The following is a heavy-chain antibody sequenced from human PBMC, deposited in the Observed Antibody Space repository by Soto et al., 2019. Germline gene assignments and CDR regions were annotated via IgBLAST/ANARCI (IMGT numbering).Heavy chain of an antibody. Sequence: ASVKVSCKASGYTFTSYYMHWLRQAPGRGLEWMGIINPSGGSTSYAQKFQGRVTMTRDTSTSTVYMELSSLRSEDTAVYYCARDSRIVVVPAAINWFDPWGQGTLVTVSS. J-gene: IGHJ5*02. CDR2: INPSGGST. V-gene: IGHV1-46*03. CDR3: ARDSRIVVVPAAINWFDP. D-gene: IGHD2-2*01. CDR1: GYTFTSYY.